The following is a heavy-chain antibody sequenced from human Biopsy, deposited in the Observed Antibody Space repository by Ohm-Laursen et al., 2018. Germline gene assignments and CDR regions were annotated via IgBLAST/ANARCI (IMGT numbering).Heavy chain of an antibody. J-gene: IGHJ3*02. CDR2: FYSSGTT. CDR1: DASAGSGRYY. Sequence: SETLSLTCIVSDASAGSGRYYWTWIRQPPRKPLEWIGYFYSSGTTRYNPSLESRLSISMDTSKNEVSLRLTSMTAADTAVYFCARAPADQYAARNYYSSHAFDMWGQGTKVTVSS. CDR3: ARAPADQYAARNYYSSHAFDM. V-gene: IGHV4-61*01. D-gene: IGHD3-10*01.